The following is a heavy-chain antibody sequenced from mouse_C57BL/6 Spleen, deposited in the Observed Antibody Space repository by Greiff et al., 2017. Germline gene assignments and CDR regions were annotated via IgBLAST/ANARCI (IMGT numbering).Heavy chain of an antibody. Sequence: QVQLQQPGAELVMPGASVKLSCKASGYTFTSYWMHWVKQRPGQGLEWIGEIDPSDSYTNYNQKFKGKSTVTVDKSSSTAYMQLSSLTSEDSAVYYCARERTTVVPYFDYWGQGTTLTVSA. D-gene: IGHD1-1*01. CDR2: IDPSDSYT. V-gene: IGHV1-69*01. CDR3: ARERTTVVPYFDY. J-gene: IGHJ2*01. CDR1: GYTFTSYW.